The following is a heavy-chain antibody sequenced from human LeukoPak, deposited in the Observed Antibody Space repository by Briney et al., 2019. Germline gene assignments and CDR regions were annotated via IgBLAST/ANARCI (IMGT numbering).Heavy chain of an antibody. CDR2: ISGSGGST. CDR3: AKGVRHYGGNSPYFDY. CDR1: GFTFSSYA. V-gene: IGHV3-23*01. J-gene: IGHJ4*02. D-gene: IGHD4-23*01. Sequence: GGSLRLSCAASGFTFSSYAMSWVRQAPGKGLEWVSAISGSGGSTYYADSVRGRFTISRDNSKNTLYLQMNSLRAEDTAVYYCAKGVRHYGGNSPYFDYWGQGTLVTVSS.